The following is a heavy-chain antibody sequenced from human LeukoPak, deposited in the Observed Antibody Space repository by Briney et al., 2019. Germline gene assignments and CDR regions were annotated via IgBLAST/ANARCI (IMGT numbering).Heavy chain of an antibody. CDR3: ARDHNWYFDL. J-gene: IGHJ2*01. Sequence: SETLSLTCTVSGGSISSYYWSWLRQPPGKGLEWIGYIYYSASTNYNPSLKSRVTLSVDTSKNQFSLKLSSVTAADTAVYYCARDHNWYFDLWGRGTLVTVSS. CDR1: GGSISSYY. V-gene: IGHV4-59*01. CDR2: IYYSAST.